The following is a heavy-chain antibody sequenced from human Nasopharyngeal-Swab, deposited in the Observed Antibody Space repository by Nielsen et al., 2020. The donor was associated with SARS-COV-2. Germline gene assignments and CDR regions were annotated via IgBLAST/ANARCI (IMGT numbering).Heavy chain of an antibody. CDR3: ARWRNRRGYSYALGTYYGMDV. CDR1: GVSISSYY. D-gene: IGHD5-18*01. Sequence: SETLSLTCTASGVSISSYYWSWIRQPPGKGLEWIGYIYYSGSTNYNPSLKSRVTISVDTSKNQFSLKLSSVTAADTAVYYCARWRNRRGYSYALGTYYGMDVWGQGTTVTVSS. V-gene: IGHV4-59*01. CDR2: IYYSGST. J-gene: IGHJ6*02.